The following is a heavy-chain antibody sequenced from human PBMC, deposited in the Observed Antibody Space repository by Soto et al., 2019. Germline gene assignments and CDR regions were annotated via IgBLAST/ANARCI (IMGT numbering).Heavy chain of an antibody. CDR2: IPYDGSKK. J-gene: IGHJ4*01. Sequence: GWSLRLSCASSVLTFSSYGMHWVRQAPGKGLEWVALIPYDGSKKYYADSVKGRFTISRDNSKNTVYLQMDSLRPEDTAVYHCAKVGGSYYYFDYWGHGTLVTVSS. D-gene: IGHD1-26*01. V-gene: IGHV3-30*18. CDR1: VLTFSSYG. CDR3: AKVGGSYYYFDY.